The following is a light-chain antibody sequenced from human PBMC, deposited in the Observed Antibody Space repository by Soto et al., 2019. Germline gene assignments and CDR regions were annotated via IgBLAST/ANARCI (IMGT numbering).Light chain of an antibody. CDR3: QQYYGAPPVT. J-gene: IGKJ1*01. V-gene: IGKV4-1*01. Sequence: DIVMTQSPDSLAVSLGERATINCKSSQSVLSTSNNKNYLAWYQQKPGQPPKLLIYWASTRESGVPDRFSGGGSGKEFTLSINSLQAEDVAVYYCQQYYGAPPVTFGQGTKVEIK. CDR1: QSVLSTSNNKNY. CDR2: WAS.